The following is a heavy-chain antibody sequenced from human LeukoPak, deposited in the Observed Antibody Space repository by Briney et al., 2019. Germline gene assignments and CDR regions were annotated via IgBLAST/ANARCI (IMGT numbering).Heavy chain of an antibody. J-gene: IGHJ4*02. Sequence: PGGSLRLSCAASGFTFSSYSMYWVRQAPGKGLEWVSFISSGINYIYYIDSVKGRFTISRDNAKNSLYLQMNSLRVEDTAIYYCARVGCSGGTCYDYWGQGTLVTVSS. D-gene: IGHD2-15*01. CDR3: ARVGCSGGTCYDY. V-gene: IGHV3-21*01. CDR2: ISSGINYI. CDR1: GFTFSSYS.